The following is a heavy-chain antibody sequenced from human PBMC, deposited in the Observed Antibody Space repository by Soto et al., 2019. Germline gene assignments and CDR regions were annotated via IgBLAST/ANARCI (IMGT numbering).Heavy chain of an antibody. CDR3: AKGHKRYSSSWYVYYFDY. D-gene: IGHD6-13*01. V-gene: IGHV3-23*01. CDR1: GFTFSSYA. Sequence: GGSLRLSCAASGFTFSSYAISWVRQAPGKGLEWVSAISGSGGSTYYADSVKGRFTISRDNSKNTLYLQMNSLRAEDTAVYYCAKGHKRYSSSWYVYYFDYWGQGTLVTVSS. J-gene: IGHJ4*02. CDR2: ISGSGGST.